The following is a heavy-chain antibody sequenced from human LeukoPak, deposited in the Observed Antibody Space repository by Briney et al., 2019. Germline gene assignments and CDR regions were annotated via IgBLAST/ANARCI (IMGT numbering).Heavy chain of an antibody. CDR3: ARYLYGDSAFYFDF. CDR1: GFSLSTSGMC. J-gene: IGHJ4*02. CDR2: VNWDDEK. D-gene: IGHD4-17*01. Sequence: SGPALVKPTQTLTLTCSFSGFSLSTSGMCVSWIRQTPGKALEWLALVNWDDEKYYSVSLKTRLTISKDTSKNQVVLTMTNMDPVDTATYYCARYLYGDSAFYFDFWGQGTLVTVSS. V-gene: IGHV2-70*01.